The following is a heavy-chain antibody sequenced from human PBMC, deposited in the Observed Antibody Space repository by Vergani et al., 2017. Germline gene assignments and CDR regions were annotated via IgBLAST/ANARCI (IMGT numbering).Heavy chain of an antibody. Sequence: EVQLLESGGNLVQPGGSLRLSCAASGFTFTNFAMTWVRQAPGEGLEWVSGISGSGGFTYYADSVKGRFTISRDNSKNTMFLQMYNLRAEDTAVYYCAKDNVPGYYDSSGYCDYWGQGTLVTVSS. CDR3: AKDNVPGYYDSSGYCDY. D-gene: IGHD3-22*01. CDR2: ISGSGGFT. CDR1: GFTFTNFA. V-gene: IGHV3-23*01. J-gene: IGHJ4*02.